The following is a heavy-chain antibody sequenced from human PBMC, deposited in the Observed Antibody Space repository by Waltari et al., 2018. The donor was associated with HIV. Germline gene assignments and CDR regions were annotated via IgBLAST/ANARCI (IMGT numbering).Heavy chain of an antibody. CDR3: AREGYYDSSGYYGYYYYGMDV. V-gene: IGHV3-48*01. CDR2: ISSSSSTI. Sequence: EVQLVESGGGLVQPGGSLRLSCAASGFTFSSYSMNWVRQAPGKGLEWVSYISSSSSTIYDADSLKGRFTISRDNAKNSLYLQMNSLRAEDTAVYYCAREGYYDSSGYYGYYYYGMDVWGQGTTVTVSS. CDR1: GFTFSSYS. J-gene: IGHJ6*02. D-gene: IGHD3-22*01.